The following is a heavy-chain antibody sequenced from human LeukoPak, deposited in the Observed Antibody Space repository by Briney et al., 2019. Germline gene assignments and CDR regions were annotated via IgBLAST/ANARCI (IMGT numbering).Heavy chain of an antibody. Sequence: GGSLRLSCAASGLTVNTNYMMWVRQAPGKGLEWVSSINSGGSSTRYTDSVKGRLTVSRDNAKNTLYLQMNSLRAEDTAVYDCVRSRWYASDYWGQGTLVTVSS. CDR2: INSGGSST. CDR3: VRSRWYASDY. V-gene: IGHV3-74*01. J-gene: IGHJ4*02. CDR1: GLTVNTNY. D-gene: IGHD6-13*01.